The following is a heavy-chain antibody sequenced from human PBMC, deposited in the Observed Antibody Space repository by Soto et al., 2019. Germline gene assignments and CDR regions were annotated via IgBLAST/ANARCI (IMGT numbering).Heavy chain of an antibody. CDR2: ISWNSGSI. V-gene: IGHV3-9*01. J-gene: IGHJ4*02. CDR3: AKGLTYYYDSSGPDY. Sequence: GGSLRLSCAASGFTFDDYAMHWVRQAPGKGLEWVSGISWNSGSIGYADSVKGRFTISRDNAKNSLYLQMNSLRAEDTALYYCAKGLTYYYDSSGPDYWGQGTLVTVSS. D-gene: IGHD3-22*01. CDR1: GFTFDDYA.